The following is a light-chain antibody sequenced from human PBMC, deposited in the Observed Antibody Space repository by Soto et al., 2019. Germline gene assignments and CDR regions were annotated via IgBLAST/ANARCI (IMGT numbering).Light chain of an antibody. V-gene: IGKV3-20*01. CDR3: QQYAGSPLT. Sequence: EIVLTQSPGTLSLSPEERATLSCRASQSVSSNYLAWYQQKPGQAPRLLIYGASSRATGIPDRFSGSGSGTDFPLTISRLEPEDFAVYYCQQYAGSPLTFGGGTKVEIK. J-gene: IGKJ4*01. CDR1: QSVSSNY. CDR2: GAS.